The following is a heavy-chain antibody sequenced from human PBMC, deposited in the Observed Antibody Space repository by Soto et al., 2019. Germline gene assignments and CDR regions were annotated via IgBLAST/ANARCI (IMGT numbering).Heavy chain of an antibody. CDR1: GFSFSSDA. V-gene: IGHV3-23*01. J-gene: IGHJ4*02. CDR2: ISGSGGST. D-gene: IGHD6-19*01. Sequence: GGSLRLSCSPSGFSFSSDALSWGRPGPGKGLEWVSAISGSGGSTYYADSVKGRFTISRDNSKNTLYLQMNSLRAEDTAVYYCAKDPGASSDWHGGLYWGQGTLVTVSS. CDR3: AKDPGASSDWHGGLY.